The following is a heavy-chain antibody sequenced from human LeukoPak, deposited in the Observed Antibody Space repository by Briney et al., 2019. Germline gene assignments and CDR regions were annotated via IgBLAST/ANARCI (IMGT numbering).Heavy chain of an antibody. CDR1: GYSISSGYY. CDR2: IYYSGST. V-gene: IGHV4-38-2*02. J-gene: IGHJ3*02. Sequence: SETLSLTCTVSGYSISSGYYWGWIRQPPGKGLEWIGSIYYSGSTYYNPSLKSRVTISVDTSKNQFSLKLSSVTAADTAVYYCARSYYDYVWGSYRYSPLGAFDIWGQGTMVTVSS. D-gene: IGHD3-16*02. CDR3: ARSYYDYVWGSYRYSPLGAFDI.